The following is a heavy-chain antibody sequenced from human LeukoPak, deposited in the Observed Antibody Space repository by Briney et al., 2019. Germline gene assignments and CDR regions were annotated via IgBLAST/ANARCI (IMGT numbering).Heavy chain of an antibody. D-gene: IGHD1-26*01. J-gene: IGHJ4*02. CDR3: ARDSFSGSSLDY. Sequence: GGSLRLSCAAPGFTFDEYGMSWVRQAPGKGLEWVSSINWDGGSTAYADSVQGRFTISRDNAKNSLHLQMKSLRAEDTALYYCARDSFSGSSLDYWGQGTLVTVSS. CDR2: INWDGGST. CDR1: GFTFDEYG. V-gene: IGHV3-20*04.